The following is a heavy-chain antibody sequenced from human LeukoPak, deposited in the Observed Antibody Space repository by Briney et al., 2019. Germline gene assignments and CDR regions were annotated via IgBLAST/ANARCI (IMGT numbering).Heavy chain of an antibody. V-gene: IGHV1-18*01. Sequence: ASVKVSCKASGYTFTSYGISWVRQAPGQGLEWMGWISAYNGNTNYAQKLQGRVTMTTDTSTSTAYMELRSLRSDDTAVYYCAGASITMVRGVIKRVNWFDPWGQGTLVTVSS. D-gene: IGHD3-10*01. CDR1: GYTFTSYG. CDR3: AGASITMVRGVIKRVNWFDP. CDR2: ISAYNGNT. J-gene: IGHJ5*02.